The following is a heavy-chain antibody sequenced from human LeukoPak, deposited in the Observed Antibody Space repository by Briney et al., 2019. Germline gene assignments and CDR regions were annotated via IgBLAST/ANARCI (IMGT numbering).Heavy chain of an antibody. Sequence: HTGRSLRLSCAASGFTFSSYAMHWVRQAPGKGLEWVAVISYDGSNKYYADSVKGRFTISRDNSKNTLYLQMNSLRAEDTAVYYCAKDREYYDSSDYWGQGTLVTVSS. V-gene: IGHV3-30-3*01. J-gene: IGHJ4*02. CDR3: AKDREYYDSSDY. CDR1: GFTFSSYA. D-gene: IGHD3-22*01. CDR2: ISYDGSNK.